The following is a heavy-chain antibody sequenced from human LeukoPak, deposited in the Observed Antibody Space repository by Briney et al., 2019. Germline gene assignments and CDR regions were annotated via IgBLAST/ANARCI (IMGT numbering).Heavy chain of an antibody. D-gene: IGHD6-19*01. J-gene: IGHJ4*02. CDR3: ARAYPPGYSSGWYFDY. Sequence: TGGSLRLSCAASGFTFSSYSMNWVRQAPGKGLEWVSSISSSSSYIYYADSVKGRFTISRDNAKNSLYLQMNSPRAEDTAVYYCARAYPPGYSSGWYFDYWGQGTLVTVSS. CDR2: ISSSSSYI. CDR1: GFTFSSYS. V-gene: IGHV3-21*01.